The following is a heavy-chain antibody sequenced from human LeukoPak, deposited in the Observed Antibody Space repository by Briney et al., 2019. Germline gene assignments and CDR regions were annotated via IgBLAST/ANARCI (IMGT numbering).Heavy chain of an antibody. CDR3: AKGQRRVLFGAFDI. CDR1: GFTFDDYA. Sequence: GGSLRLSCAASGFTFDDYAMHWVRQAPGKGLEWVSGISWNSGSIGYADSVKGRFTISRDNAKNSLYLQMNSLRAEDMALYYCAKGQRRVLFGAFDIWGQGTMVTVSS. J-gene: IGHJ3*02. D-gene: IGHD6-13*01. CDR2: ISWNSGSI. V-gene: IGHV3-9*03.